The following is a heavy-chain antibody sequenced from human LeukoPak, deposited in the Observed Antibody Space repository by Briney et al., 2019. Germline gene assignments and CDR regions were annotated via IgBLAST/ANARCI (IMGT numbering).Heavy chain of an antibody. Sequence: GGSLRLSCTASGPSLNSYAISWVRQVPGKGLEWVSASSSSDDGKWYADSVRGRFTISRDTSKNTVYLQMNSLRVEDAGVYYCAKAPVTSCRGAFCYPFDYWGHGTLVTVSS. CDR1: GPSLNSYA. D-gene: IGHD2-21*01. CDR3: AKAPVTSCRGAFCYPFDY. CDR2: SSSSDDGK. V-gene: IGHV3-23*01. J-gene: IGHJ4*01.